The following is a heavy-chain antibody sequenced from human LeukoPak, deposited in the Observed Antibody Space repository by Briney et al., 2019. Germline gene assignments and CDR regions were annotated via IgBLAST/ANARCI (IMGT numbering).Heavy chain of an antibody. D-gene: IGHD3-22*01. Sequence: GGSLRLSRAASGFTFSSYWMHWVRQAPGKGLVWVSRINSDGSSTSYADSVKGRFTISRDNAKNTLYLQMNSLRAEDTAVYYCAREWRGYYYDSGGYYLLDAFDIWGQGTMVIVSS. V-gene: IGHV3-74*01. CDR3: AREWRGYYYDSGGYYLLDAFDI. CDR1: GFTFSSYW. CDR2: INSDGSST. J-gene: IGHJ3*02.